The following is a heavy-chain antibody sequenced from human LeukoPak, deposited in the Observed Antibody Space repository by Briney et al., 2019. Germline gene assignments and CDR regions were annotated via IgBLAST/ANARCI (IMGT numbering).Heavy chain of an antibody. CDR3: ARDYSSGWYYAFDY. Sequence: PGGSLRLSCAASGFTFSSYEMNWVHQAPGKGLEWVSYISSSGSTIYYADSVKGRFTISRDNAKNSLYLQMNSLRAEDTAVYYCARDYSSGWYYAFDYWGQGTLVTVSS. CDR1: GFTFSSYE. D-gene: IGHD6-19*01. V-gene: IGHV3-48*03. CDR2: ISSSGSTI. J-gene: IGHJ4*02.